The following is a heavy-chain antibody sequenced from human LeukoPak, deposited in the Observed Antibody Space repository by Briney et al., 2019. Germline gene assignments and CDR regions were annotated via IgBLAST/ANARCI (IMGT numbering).Heavy chain of an antibody. CDR3: ARKAAAGPYGY. Sequence: SETLSLTCAVYGGSFSGYYWGWIRQPPGKGLEWIGSIYHSGSAYYNPSLESRVTISVDSSKNHFSLKLSSVTAADTAVYYCARKAAAGPYGYWGQGTLVTVSS. V-gene: IGHV4-38-2*01. CDR1: GGSFSGYY. D-gene: IGHD6-13*01. CDR2: IYHSGSA. J-gene: IGHJ4*02.